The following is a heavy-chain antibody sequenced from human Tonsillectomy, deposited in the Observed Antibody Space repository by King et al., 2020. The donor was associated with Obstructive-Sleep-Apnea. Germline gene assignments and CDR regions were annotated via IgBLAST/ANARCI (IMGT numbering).Heavy chain of an antibody. J-gene: IGHJ6*02. CDR1: GYSFTTYW. CDR3: ARSPLHDFGDYGLLGGMDV. CDR2: IDPIDSYT. Sequence: VQLVQSGSEVKKPGESLRISCKGSGYSFTTYWISWVRQMPGKGLEWMGKIDPIDSYTDYSPSFQGHGTISVDKSITTAYLQWSSLTAADTAMYYCARSPLHDFGDYGLLGGMDVWGQGTTVTVSS. D-gene: IGHD4-17*01. V-gene: IGHV5-10-1*01.